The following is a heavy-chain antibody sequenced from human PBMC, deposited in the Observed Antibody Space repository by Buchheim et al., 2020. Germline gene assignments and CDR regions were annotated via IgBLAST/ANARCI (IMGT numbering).Heavy chain of an antibody. CDR3: AKDSYDGRGSRYDY. CDR2: ISGGGDST. Sequence: EVQLLESGGGLAQPGGSLRLSCAASGFTFSSYAMSWVRQAPGQGLEWVSAISGGGDSTWFADSVKGRFTISRDNSQNILYLQMNTLRAEDTALYYCAKDSYDGRGSRYDYWGQGTL. D-gene: IGHD3-22*01. V-gene: IGHV3-23*01. J-gene: IGHJ4*02. CDR1: GFTFSSYA.